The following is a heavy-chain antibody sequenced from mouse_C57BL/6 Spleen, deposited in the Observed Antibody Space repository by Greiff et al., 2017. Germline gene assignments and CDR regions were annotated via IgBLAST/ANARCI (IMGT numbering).Heavy chain of an antibody. V-gene: IGHV2-6-1*01. CDR1: GFSLTRSG. J-gene: IGHJ4*01. CDR2: IWSDGST. D-gene: IGHD2-5*01. Sequence: VQRVESGPGLVAPSQSLSITCPVSGFSLTRSGVHWVRQPPGTGLGWLVVIWSDGSTTYNSALKSRLSISKDNSKSQVFLKMNRLQTDDTAMYYCARHDGSNHYYAMDYWGQGTSGTVSS. CDR3: ARHDGSNHYYAMDY.